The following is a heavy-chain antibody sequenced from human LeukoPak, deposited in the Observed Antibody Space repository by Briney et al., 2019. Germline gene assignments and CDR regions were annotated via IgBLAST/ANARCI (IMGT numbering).Heavy chain of an antibody. CDR2: ISGSGGDT. D-gene: IGHD6-13*01. V-gene: IGHV3-23*01. Sequence: GGSLRLSCAASGFTFSSSAMTWVRQAPGKGLEWVSSISGSGGDTYYGDSVKGRFTISRDNSKNTLFLQMNSLRAEDTAVYYCAKDRAQQLVLDFWGQGTLVTVSS. J-gene: IGHJ4*02. CDR1: GFTFSSSA. CDR3: AKDRAQQLVLDF.